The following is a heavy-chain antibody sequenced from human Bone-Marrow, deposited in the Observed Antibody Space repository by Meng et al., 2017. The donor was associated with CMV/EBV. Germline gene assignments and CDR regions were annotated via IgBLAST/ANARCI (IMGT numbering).Heavy chain of an antibody. V-gene: IGHV3-30-3*01. CDR3: ARSPRHCTSTGCYSLGNDY. J-gene: IGHJ4*02. Sequence: GESLKISCVASGFTFNQHWMSWVRQAPGKGLEWVAVISYDGSNKYYADSVKGRFTISRDNSKNTLYLQMNSLRGEDTAVYYCARSPRHCTSTGCYSLGNDYWGQGTLVTVSS. CDR1: GFTFNQHW. D-gene: IGHD2-2*01. CDR2: ISYDGSNK.